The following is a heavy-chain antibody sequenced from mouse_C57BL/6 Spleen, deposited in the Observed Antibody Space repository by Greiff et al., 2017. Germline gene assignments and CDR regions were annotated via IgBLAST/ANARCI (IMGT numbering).Heavy chain of an antibody. D-gene: IGHD2-1*01. CDR2: IYPSDSET. V-gene: IGHV1-61*01. CDR3: ARNYGYYDDY. J-gene: IGHJ2*01. CDR1: GYTFTSYW. Sequence: VQLQQPGAELVRPGSSVKLSCKASGYTFTSYWMDWVKQRPGQGLEWIGNIYPSDSETHYNQKFKDKATLTVDKSSSTAYMQLSSLTSEDSAVYYCARNYGYYDDYWGQGTTLTVSS.